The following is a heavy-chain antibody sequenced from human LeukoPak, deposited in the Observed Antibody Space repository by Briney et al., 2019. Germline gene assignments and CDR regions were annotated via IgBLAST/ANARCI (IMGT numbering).Heavy chain of an antibody. Sequence: ASVKVSCKASGYTFTGYYMHWVRQAPGQGLEWMGWINPNSGGTNYAQKFRGRVTMTRDTSISTAYMELSRLRSDDTAVYYCASSRVVAAWGLYFDYWGQGTLVTVSS. CDR1: GYTFTGYY. V-gene: IGHV1-2*02. D-gene: IGHD2-15*01. J-gene: IGHJ4*02. CDR2: INPNSGGT. CDR3: ASSRVVAAWGLYFDY.